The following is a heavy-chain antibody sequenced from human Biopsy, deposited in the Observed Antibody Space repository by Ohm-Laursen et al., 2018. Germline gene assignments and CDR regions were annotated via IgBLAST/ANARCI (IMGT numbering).Heavy chain of an antibody. J-gene: IGHJ4*02. CDR1: GFTFNNYG. V-gene: IGHV3-30*03. CDR3: ARDQMAIMLGGRTRTDFFDS. CDR2: IFYDGSNT. Sequence: SLRLSCAASGFTFNNYGMQWVRQAPGKGLEWVAFIFYDGSNTYYADSVKGRFTISRDNSRDTLYLQMSSLRSDDTAVYYCARDQMAIMLGGRTRTDFFDSWGQGTLVTVSS. D-gene: IGHD3-10*02.